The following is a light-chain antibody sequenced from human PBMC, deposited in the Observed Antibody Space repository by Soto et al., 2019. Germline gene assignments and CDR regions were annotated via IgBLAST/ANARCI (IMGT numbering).Light chain of an antibody. V-gene: IGKV3-20*01. CDR2: GAS. CDR1: QRVGRNY. CDR3: QQYASSQLT. J-gene: IGKJ4*01. Sequence: EIVLTQSPGTLSLSPGERATLSCRASQRVGRNYLAWYQQTLGQAPRLLIRGASSRATGIPDRFSGSGSGTDFILTISRVEPEDFAVYYCQQYASSQLTFGGGTKLEIK.